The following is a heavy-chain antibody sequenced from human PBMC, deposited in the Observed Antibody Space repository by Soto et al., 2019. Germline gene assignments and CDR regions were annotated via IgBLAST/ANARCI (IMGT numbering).Heavy chain of an antibody. CDR1: GFTFSGYA. CDR2: ISYDGSNK. CDR3: ARVKGY. Sequence: GGSLRLSCAASGFTFSGYAMHWVRQAPGKGLEWVAVISYDGSNKYYADSVKGRFTISRDNSKNMLYLQMNSLRAEDTAVYYCARVKGYWGQGTLVTVSS. J-gene: IGHJ4*02. V-gene: IGHV3-30-3*01.